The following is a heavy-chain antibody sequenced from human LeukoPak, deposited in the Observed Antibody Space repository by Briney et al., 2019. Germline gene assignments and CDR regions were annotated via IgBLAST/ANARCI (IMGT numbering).Heavy chain of an antibody. D-gene: IGHD1-26*01. CDR2: IYTSGST. J-gene: IGHJ3*01. V-gene: IGHV4-61*02. Sequence: SQTLSLTCTVSGGSINSGSYYWIWMRQPAGKGLEWIGRIYTSGSTNYNVSLKSRVTISMDTSKNQFSLKLSSVTAADTAVHYCTRRLAGATTFLDVWGQGTLVTVSS. CDR3: TRRLAGATTFLDV. CDR1: GGSINSGSYY.